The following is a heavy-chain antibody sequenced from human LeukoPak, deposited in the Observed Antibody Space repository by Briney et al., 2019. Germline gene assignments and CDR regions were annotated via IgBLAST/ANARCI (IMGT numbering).Heavy chain of an antibody. CDR2: IYPGDSDT. V-gene: IGHV5-51*01. Sequence: PGESLKISCKGSGYSFTSYWIDWVRQMPGKGLEWMGIIYPGDSDTRYSPSFQGQVTISADKSISTAYLQWNSLKASDTAMYYCARRATTERGHSYGLDFWGQGTLVTVSS. D-gene: IGHD5-18*01. CDR3: ARRATTERGHSYGLDF. CDR1: GYSFTSYW. J-gene: IGHJ4*02.